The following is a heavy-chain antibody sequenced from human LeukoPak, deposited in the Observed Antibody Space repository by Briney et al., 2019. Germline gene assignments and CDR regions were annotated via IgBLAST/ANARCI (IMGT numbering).Heavy chain of an antibody. D-gene: IGHD3-3*01. CDR3: ARGGDYDFWSGYRRRGYYYYMDV. CDR1: GGTFSSYA. CDR2: IIPIFGTA. V-gene: IGHV1-69*05. J-gene: IGHJ6*03. Sequence: SVKVSCKASGGTFSSYAISWVRQAPGQGLEWMGGIIPIFGTANYAQKFQGRVTITTDESTSTAYMELSSLRSEDTAVYYCARGGDYDFWSGYRRRGYYYYMDVWGKGATVTVSS.